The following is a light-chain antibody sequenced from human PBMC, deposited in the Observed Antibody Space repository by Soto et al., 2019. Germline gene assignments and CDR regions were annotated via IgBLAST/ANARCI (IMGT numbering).Light chain of an antibody. CDR1: QSFSSSF. V-gene: IGKV3-20*01. CDR3: QQYGYSAQVT. J-gene: IGKJ5*01. CDR2: GAS. Sequence: EIVLTQFPGTLSLSPGETATLSCRASQSFSSSFLAWYQQKPGQAPRLLIYGASSGATGIPDRFSGSGSGTEFTLTINTLEPEDFAVYYCQQYGYSAQVTFGQGTRLEIK.